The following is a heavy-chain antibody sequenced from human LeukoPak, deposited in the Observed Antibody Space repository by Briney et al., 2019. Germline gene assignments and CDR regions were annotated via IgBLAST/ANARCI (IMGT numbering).Heavy chain of an antibody. Sequence: GGSLRLSCAASGFTFSNAWMSWVRQAPGKGLEWVGRIKSKTDGGTTDYAAPVKGRFTISRDDSKNTLYLQMNSLKTEDTAVYYCTTAIQLWLEETDYWGQGTLVTVSS. CDR3: TTAIQLWLEETDY. CDR1: GFTFSNAW. D-gene: IGHD5-18*01. J-gene: IGHJ4*02. V-gene: IGHV3-15*01. CDR2: IKSKTDGGTT.